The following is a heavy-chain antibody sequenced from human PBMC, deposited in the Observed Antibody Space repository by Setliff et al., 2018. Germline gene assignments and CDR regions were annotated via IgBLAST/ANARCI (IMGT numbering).Heavy chain of an antibody. D-gene: IGHD6-13*01. CDR3: ARTYRLAAPSHFDY. J-gene: IGHJ4*02. CDR1: GYTFTKYW. CDR2: ISPGDSDT. V-gene: IGHV5-51*01. Sequence: RGESLKISCEGSGYTFTKYWIGWVRQMPGKGLEWMGIISPGDSDTRYSPSFQGQVTISADKSISTAYLQWSSLKASDTAMYYCARTYRLAAPSHFDYWGQGTLVTVSS.